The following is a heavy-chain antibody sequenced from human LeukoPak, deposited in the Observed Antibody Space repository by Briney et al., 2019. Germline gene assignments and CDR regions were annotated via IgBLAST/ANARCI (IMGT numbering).Heavy chain of an antibody. Sequence: PGGSLKLSCAASGFTFSSYAMNWVRQSPGKGLECLSGISSSSDRTYYADSVKGRFTISRANSNNTLYLQMNSLRAEDTAVYYCAKDLVSSGWSSSLFDPWGQGTLVTVSS. CDR3: AKDLVSSGWSSSLFDP. V-gene: IGHV3-23*01. CDR1: GFTFSSYA. CDR2: ISSSSDRT. D-gene: IGHD6-19*01. J-gene: IGHJ5*02.